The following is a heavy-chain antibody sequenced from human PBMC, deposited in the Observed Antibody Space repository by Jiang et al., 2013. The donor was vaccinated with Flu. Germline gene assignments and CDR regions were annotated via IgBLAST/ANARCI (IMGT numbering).Heavy chain of an antibody. J-gene: IGHJ4*02. CDR2: FDPEDGET. CDR1: GYTLTELS. CDR3: ATGRPFYDSSEAYFDY. Sequence: SGAEVKKPGASVKVSCKVSGYTLTELSMHWVRQAPGKGLEWMGGFDPEDGETIYAQKFQGRVTMTEDTSTDTAYMELSSLRSEDTAVYYCATGRPFYDSSEAYFDYWGQGTLVTVSS. D-gene: IGHD3-22*01. V-gene: IGHV1-24*01.